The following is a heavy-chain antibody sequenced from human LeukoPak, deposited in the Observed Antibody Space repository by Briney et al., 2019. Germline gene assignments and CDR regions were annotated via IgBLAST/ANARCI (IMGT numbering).Heavy chain of an antibody. CDR3: ARDHPVATGLDYYYYYGMDV. J-gene: IGHJ6*02. Sequence: PGGSLRLSCAASGFTVSSNYMSWVRQAPGKGLEWVSVIYSGGSTYYADSVKGRFTISRHNSKNTLYLQMNSLRAEDTAVYYCARDHPVATGLDYYYYYGMDVWGQGTTVTVSS. V-gene: IGHV3-53*04. D-gene: IGHD5-12*01. CDR1: GFTVSSNY. CDR2: IYSGGST.